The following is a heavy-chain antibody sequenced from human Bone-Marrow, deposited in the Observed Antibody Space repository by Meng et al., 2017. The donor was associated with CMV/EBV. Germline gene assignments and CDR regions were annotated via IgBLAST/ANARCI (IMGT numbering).Heavy chain of an antibody. CDR2: IYYSGST. CDR3: ARIYAGNLYYDFWSGYYKTYYYYYYGMDV. D-gene: IGHD3-3*01. J-gene: IGHJ6*02. CDR1: GGSIRSGGYY. V-gene: IGHV4-31*03. Sequence: SETLSLTCTVSGGSIRSGGYYWSWIRQHPGKGLEWIGYIYYSGSTYYNPSLKSRVTISVDTSKNQFSLKLSSVTAADTAVYYCARIYAGNLYYDFWSGYYKTYYYYYYGMDVWGQGTTVTVSS.